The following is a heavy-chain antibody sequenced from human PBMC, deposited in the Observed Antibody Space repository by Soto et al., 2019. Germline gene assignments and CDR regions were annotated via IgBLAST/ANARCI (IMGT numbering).Heavy chain of an antibody. CDR1: GDSIDSGGSY. CDR3: ARGFYGSGSYFQAYFDL. D-gene: IGHD3-10*01. V-gene: IGHV4-31*03. J-gene: IGHJ4*02. CDR2: IYPRGST. Sequence: QVQLQESGPGLVKPSQTLSLTCTVSGDSIDSGGSYWSWIRQRPGKGLEWLGFIYPRGSTRYNPSLKSRVSLAIDTSKNQFSLRLSSVTAAATAVFYCARGFYGSGSYFQAYFDLWGQGTLVAVS.